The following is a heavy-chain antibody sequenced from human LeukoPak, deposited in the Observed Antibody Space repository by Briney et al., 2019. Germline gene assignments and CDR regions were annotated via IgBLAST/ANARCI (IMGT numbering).Heavy chain of an antibody. CDR3: AKASLRYSSSWYSEADGGYYYYGMDV. CDR2: ISGSGGST. D-gene: IGHD6-13*01. V-gene: IGHV3-23*01. Sequence: PGGSLRLSCAASGFTFSSYSMNWVRQAPGKGLEWVSAISGSGGSTYYADSVKGRFTISRDNSKNTLYLQMNSLRAEDTAVYYCAKASLRYSSSWYSEADGGYYYYGMDVWGQGTTVTVSS. J-gene: IGHJ6*02. CDR1: GFTFSSYS.